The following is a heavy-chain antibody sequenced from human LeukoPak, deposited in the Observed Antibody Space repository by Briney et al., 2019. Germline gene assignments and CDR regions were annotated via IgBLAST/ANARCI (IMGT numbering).Heavy chain of an antibody. CDR3: PRYNWNSIPFDY. Sequence: SGGSLRLSCAASGFTFGTYWMHWVRQAPGKGLVWVSRINSDGSSTSYADSVKGRFTISRDNAKNTLYLQMNSLRAEDTAAYYCPRYNWNSIPFDYWGQGTLVTVSS. CDR2: INSDGSST. V-gene: IGHV3-74*01. D-gene: IGHD1-7*01. J-gene: IGHJ4*02. CDR1: GFTFGTYW.